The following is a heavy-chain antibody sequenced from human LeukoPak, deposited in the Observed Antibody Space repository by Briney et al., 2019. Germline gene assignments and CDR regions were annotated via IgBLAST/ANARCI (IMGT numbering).Heavy chain of an antibody. J-gene: IGHJ4*02. Sequence: SETLSLTCAASGGSISSGGYSWSWIRQPPGKGLEWIGYIYHSGSTYYNPSLKSRVTISVDRSKNQFSLKLSSVTAADTAVYHCASSRFSKYFDYWGQGTLVTVSS. CDR3: ASSRFSKYFDY. CDR1: GGSISSGGYS. D-gene: IGHD3-3*01. V-gene: IGHV4-30-2*01. CDR2: IYHSGST.